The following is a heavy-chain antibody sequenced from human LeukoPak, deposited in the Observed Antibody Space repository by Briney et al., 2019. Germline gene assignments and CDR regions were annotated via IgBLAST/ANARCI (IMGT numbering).Heavy chain of an antibody. D-gene: IGHD2-8*01. CDR2: IKYDGSAK. J-gene: IGHJ4*02. CDR3: AFSNAFKV. V-gene: IGHV3-7*01. Sequence: PGGSLRLSCAASGISFSGNWMGWVRQAPGEGLEWVASIKYDGSAKYNADSVKGRFTISRDNAKNSLYLEMNSLTAEDTAVYYCAFSNAFKVGGQGPLVTVSS. CDR1: GISFSGNW.